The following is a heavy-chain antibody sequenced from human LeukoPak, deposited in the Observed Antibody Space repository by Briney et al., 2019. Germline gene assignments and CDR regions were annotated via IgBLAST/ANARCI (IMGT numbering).Heavy chain of an antibody. J-gene: IGHJ4*02. Sequence: GGSLRLSCAASGFTFSDYCMSWIRQAPGKGLEWVSYISSSGSTIYYADSVKGRFTISRDNAKNSLYLQMNGLRAEDTAVYYCARAPSEKGAKGLYFDYWGQGTLVTVSS. CDR1: GFTFSDYC. CDR2: ISSSGSTI. V-gene: IGHV3-11*04. CDR3: ARAPSEKGAKGLYFDY. D-gene: IGHD1-26*01.